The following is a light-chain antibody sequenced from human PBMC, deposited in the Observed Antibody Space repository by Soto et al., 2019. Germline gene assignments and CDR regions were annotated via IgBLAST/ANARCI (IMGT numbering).Light chain of an antibody. J-gene: IGKJ1*01. CDR1: QSIGSD. CDR3: QQYNNWPPWT. Sequence: EVVMTQSPATLSVSPGERGTLSCRANQSIGSDIAWYQEKPGQAPRLLIYGASNRATGIPVRFSGSGSGTEFTITINSLQSEDFGVYYCQQYNNWPPWTFGQGTKVDIK. V-gene: IGKV3-15*01. CDR2: GAS.